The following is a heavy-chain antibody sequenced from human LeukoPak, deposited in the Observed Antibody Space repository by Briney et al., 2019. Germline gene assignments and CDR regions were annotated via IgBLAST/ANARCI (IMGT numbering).Heavy chain of an antibody. CDR3: AREYYYFDS. CDR2: INHNHGS. V-gene: IGHV4-34*01. Sequence: ETLSLTCSVSGQPVSQYYWPWMRQPPGKGLEWIGEINHNHGSKYNPSLDSRATISLDTSKNQFSLSLHSVTAADSAVYYCAREYYYFDSWGQGTLVAVSS. J-gene: IGHJ4*02. CDR1: GQPVSQYY. D-gene: IGHD3-10*01.